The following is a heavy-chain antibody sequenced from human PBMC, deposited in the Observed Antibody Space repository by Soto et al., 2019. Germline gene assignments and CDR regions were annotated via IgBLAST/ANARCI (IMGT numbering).Heavy chain of an antibody. CDR2: IIPIFGTA. CDR1: GGTFSSYA. Sequence: QVQLVQSGAEVKKPGSSVKVSCKASGGTFSSYAISWVRQAPGQGLEWMGGIIPIFGTANYAQKFQGRVTITADESTSTAYTELSSLGSEDTAVYYCPRESYGAFRFDYWGQGTLVTVSS. V-gene: IGHV1-69*12. J-gene: IGHJ4*02. D-gene: IGHD4-17*01. CDR3: PRESYGAFRFDY.